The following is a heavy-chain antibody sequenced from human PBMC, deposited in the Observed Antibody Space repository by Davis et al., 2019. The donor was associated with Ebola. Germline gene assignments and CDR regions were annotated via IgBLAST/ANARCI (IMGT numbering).Heavy chain of an antibody. J-gene: IGHJ4*02. D-gene: IGHD1-26*01. CDR2: ISYDGSNK. Sequence: SLKISCAASGFIFSSYGMHWVRQAPGKGLEWVAVISYDGSNKYYADSVKGRFTISRDNSKNTLYLQMNSLRAEDTAVYYCARGSYPGYWGQGTLVTVSS. CDR3: ARGSYPGY. CDR1: GFIFSSYG. V-gene: IGHV3-30*03.